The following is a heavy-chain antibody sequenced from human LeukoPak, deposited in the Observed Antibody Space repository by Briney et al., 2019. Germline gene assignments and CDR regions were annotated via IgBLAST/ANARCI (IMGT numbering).Heavy chain of an antibody. D-gene: IGHD3-3*01. CDR2: IIPIFGTA. Sequence: SVKVSCKASGGTFSSYAISWVRQAPGQGLEWMGGIIPIFGTANYAQKFQGRVTITADESTSTAYMELSSLRSEDTAVYYCASCVFGVVITYYYYYYMDVWGKGTTVTVS. V-gene: IGHV1-69*13. CDR1: GGTFSSYA. J-gene: IGHJ6*03. CDR3: ASCVFGVVITYYYYYYMDV.